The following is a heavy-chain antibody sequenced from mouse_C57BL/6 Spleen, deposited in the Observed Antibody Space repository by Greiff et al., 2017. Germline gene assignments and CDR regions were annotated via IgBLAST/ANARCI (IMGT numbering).Heavy chain of an antibody. Sequence: QVQLQQPGAELVRPGSSVKLSCKASGYTFTSYWMHWVKQRPIQGLEWIGNIDPSDSETHYNQKFKDKATWTVDKSSSTAYMQLSSLTSEDSAVYYCARLYYGSSPYFDYWGQGTTLTVSS. J-gene: IGHJ2*01. CDR2: IDPSDSET. V-gene: IGHV1-52*01. CDR3: ARLYYGSSPYFDY. D-gene: IGHD1-1*01. CDR1: GYTFTSYW.